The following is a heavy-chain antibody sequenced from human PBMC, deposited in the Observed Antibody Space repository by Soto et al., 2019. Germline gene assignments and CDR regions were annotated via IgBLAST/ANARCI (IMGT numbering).Heavy chain of an antibody. J-gene: IGHJ6*02. CDR1: GFTFSSYG. D-gene: IGHD2-2*01. CDR3: ARDLYLRAAMHYYGMDV. CDR2: IWYDGSNK. Sequence: LRLSCAASGFTFSSYGMHWVRQAPGKGLEWVAVIWYDGSNKYYADSVKGRFTISRDNSKNTLYLQMNSLRAEDTAVYYCARDLYLRAAMHYYGMDVWGQGTTVTVSS. V-gene: IGHV3-33*01.